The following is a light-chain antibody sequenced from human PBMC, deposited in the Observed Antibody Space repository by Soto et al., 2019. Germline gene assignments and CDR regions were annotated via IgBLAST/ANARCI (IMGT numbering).Light chain of an antibody. J-gene: IGKJ1*01. CDR3: QQYNTYRA. CDR1: QTISSW. Sequence: DIQMTRSPSTLSASVGDRVSITCRASQTISSWLAWHQQKPGKAPKLLIYKASTLESGVPSRFRGSGSGTEFTLTIRSLQPDDFATSYCQQYNTYRAFGQGTKVDIK. CDR2: KAS. V-gene: IGKV1-5*03.